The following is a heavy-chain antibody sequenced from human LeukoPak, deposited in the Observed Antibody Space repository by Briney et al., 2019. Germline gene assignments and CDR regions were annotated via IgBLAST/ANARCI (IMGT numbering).Heavy chain of an antibody. CDR3: ARQDSSGWDPYYYFDY. D-gene: IGHD6-19*01. Sequence: GESLKISCKGSGYSFTSYWIGWARQMPGKGLEWMGIISDTRYSPSFQGQVTISADKSISTAYLQWSSLKASDTAMYYCARQDSSGWDPYYYFDYWGQGTLVTVSS. J-gene: IGHJ4*02. CDR2: ISDT. V-gene: IGHV5-51*01. CDR1: GYSFTSYW.